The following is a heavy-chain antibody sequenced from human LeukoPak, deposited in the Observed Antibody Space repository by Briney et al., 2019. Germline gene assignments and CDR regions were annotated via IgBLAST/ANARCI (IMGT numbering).Heavy chain of an antibody. CDR2: IYITGST. Sequence: SETLSLTCTVSGGSISSYYRSWIRQPAGKGLEWIGRIYITGSTNYNPPLKSRVTMSVASSKNQFSLRLSSVTAADTAVYYCARGIVIASTVHFDYWGQGTLVTVSS. D-gene: IGHD1-26*01. CDR1: GGSISSYY. CDR3: ARGIVIASTVHFDY. J-gene: IGHJ4*02. V-gene: IGHV4-4*07.